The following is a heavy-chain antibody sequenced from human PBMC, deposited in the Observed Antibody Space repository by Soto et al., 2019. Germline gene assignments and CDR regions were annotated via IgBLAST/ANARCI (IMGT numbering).Heavy chain of an antibody. CDR1: GFTVSSQY. CDR3: ARGRGNCVVTTCYLPFDS. V-gene: IGHV3-53*02. J-gene: IGHJ4*02. CDR2: IYSDGNT. Sequence: EVQLVATGGGLIQPGGSLILSCAASGFTVSSQYMSWLRQAPGKGLEWVSIIYSDGNTYYADSVKGRFTISRDNSKNTLNLQMNSLRAEDTAVYFCARGRGNCVVTTCYLPFDSWGQGTLVTVSS. D-gene: IGHD2-2*01.